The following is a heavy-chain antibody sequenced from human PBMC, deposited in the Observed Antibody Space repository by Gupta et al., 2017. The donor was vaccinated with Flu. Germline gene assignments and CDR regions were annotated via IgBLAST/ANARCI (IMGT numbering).Heavy chain of an antibody. CDR1: GFTFSPFG. CDR3: VKDAGYGEYAF. V-gene: IGHV3-23*01. CDR2: ISGGTT. D-gene: IGHD4-17*01. J-gene: IGHJ1*01. Sequence: EVPLLESGGDLAQPGGSLRLPCAALGFTFSPFGLRVGRQAPGEGLEWVSTISGGTTSYADSVKGRFTISRDTSKRTLLLQMDSLRAEDTSVYYCVKDAGYGEYAFWGQGTLVTVSS.